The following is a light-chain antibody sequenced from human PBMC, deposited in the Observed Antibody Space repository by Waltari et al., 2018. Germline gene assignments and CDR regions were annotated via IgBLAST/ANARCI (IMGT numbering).Light chain of an antibody. CDR3: QQYYSSPRT. J-gene: IGKJ1*01. CDR1: QSVLYSSNNKNY. CDR2: WAS. V-gene: IGKV4-1*01. Sequence: IVMTQSPDSLAVSLGERDTINCKSSQSVLYSSNNKNYLAWYQQKPGQPPKLLISWASTRESGVPDRFSGSGSGTDFTLTISSLQAEDVAVYYCQQYYSSPRTFGQGTKVEIK.